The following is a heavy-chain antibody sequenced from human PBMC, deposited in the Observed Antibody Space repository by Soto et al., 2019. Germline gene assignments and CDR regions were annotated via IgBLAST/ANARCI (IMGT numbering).Heavy chain of an antibody. V-gene: IGHV1-3*01. Sequence: ASLKVSCKASGYTFTSYAMHWVRQAPGQRLEWMGWINAGNGNTKYSQKFQGRVTITRDTSASTAYMELSSLRSEDTAVYYCAVNYGGNGGFDPWGQGTLVTVSS. D-gene: IGHD4-17*01. J-gene: IGHJ5*02. CDR1: GYTFTSYA. CDR2: INAGNGNT. CDR3: AVNYGGNGGFDP.